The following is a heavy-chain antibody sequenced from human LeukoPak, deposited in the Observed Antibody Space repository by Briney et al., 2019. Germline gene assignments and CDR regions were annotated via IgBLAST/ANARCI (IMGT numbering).Heavy chain of an antibody. J-gene: IGHJ6*03. CDR1: GGSVRSRDFY. Sequence: PSETLSLTCSVSGGSVRSRDFYWVWLRQPPGKGPEWIGSFYYSGSTNYNPSLKSRVTISVDMSKNQFSLKLRSVTAADTAVYYCARTTEGGYSYGYFYYYYMDVWGKGTTVTISS. D-gene: IGHD5-18*01. V-gene: IGHV4-39*07. CDR2: FYYSGST. CDR3: ARTTEGGYSYGYFYYYYMDV.